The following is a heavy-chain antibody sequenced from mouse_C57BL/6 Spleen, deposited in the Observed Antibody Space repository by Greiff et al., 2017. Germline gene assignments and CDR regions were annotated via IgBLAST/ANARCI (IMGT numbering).Heavy chain of an antibody. J-gene: IGHJ1*03. D-gene: IGHD1-1*01. CDR3: ASNYYGSSHWYFDV. Sequence: EVQLVESGGGLVKPGGSLKLSCAASGFTFSDYGMHWVLQAPEKGLEWVAYISSGSSTIYYADTVKGRFTISRDNAKNTLFLQMTSLRSEDTAMYYCASNYYGSSHWYFDVWGTGTTVTVSS. V-gene: IGHV5-17*01. CDR1: GFTFSDYG. CDR2: ISSGSSTI.